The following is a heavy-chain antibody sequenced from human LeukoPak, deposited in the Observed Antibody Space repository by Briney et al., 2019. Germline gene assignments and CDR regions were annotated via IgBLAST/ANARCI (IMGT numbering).Heavy chain of an antibody. V-gene: IGHV4-34*01. CDR2: INHSGST. Sequence: ETLSLTCXXXGGSFSGYYWSWIRQPPGKGREWIGEINHSGSTNYNPSLKRRVTISVDTSKNQFSLKLSSVTAADTAVYYCARGRAPMVAEPIDYWGQGTLVTVSS. J-gene: IGHJ4*02. CDR3: ARGRAPMVAEPIDY. D-gene: IGHD1-14*01. CDR1: GGSFSGYY.